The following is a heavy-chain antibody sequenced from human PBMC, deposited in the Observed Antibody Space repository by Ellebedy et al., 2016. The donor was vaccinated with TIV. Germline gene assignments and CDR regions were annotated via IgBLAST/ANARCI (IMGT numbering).Heavy chain of an antibody. CDR3: ARGGGYYYDSSGW. CDR1: GFTFDNFW. J-gene: IGHJ4*02. V-gene: IGHV3-74*01. D-gene: IGHD3-22*01. CDR2: INSDGSGT. Sequence: PGGSLRLSRAASGFTFDNFWIHRVRQVPGKGLLWVSRINSDGSGTSYADSVKGRFTISRDNAKNSLYLQMNSLRDEDTAVYYCARGGGYYYDSSGWWGQGTLVTVSS.